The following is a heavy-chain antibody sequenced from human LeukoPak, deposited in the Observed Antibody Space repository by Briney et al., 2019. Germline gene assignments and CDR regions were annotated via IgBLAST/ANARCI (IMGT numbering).Heavy chain of an antibody. CDR1: GYTFTGYY. D-gene: IGHD3-22*01. Sequence: GASVKVSCKASGYTFTGYYMHWVRQAPGQGLEWMGWINPNSGGTNYAQKFQGRVTMTRDTSISTAYMELSRPRSDDTAVYYCARALPYYYDSSGYYAEYFQHWGQGTLVTVSS. CDR2: INPNSGGT. V-gene: IGHV1-2*02. J-gene: IGHJ1*01. CDR3: ARALPYYYDSSGYYAEYFQH.